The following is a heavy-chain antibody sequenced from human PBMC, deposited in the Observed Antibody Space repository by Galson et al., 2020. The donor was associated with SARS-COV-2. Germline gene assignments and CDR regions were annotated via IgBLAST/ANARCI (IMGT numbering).Heavy chain of an antibody. J-gene: IGHJ6*02. CDR1: GYSFTSHW. CDR2: IYPGDSDT. Sequence: GESLKISCKGSGYSFTSHWIGWVRQMPGKGLEWMGIIYPGDSDTRSRPSFQGQVTISADKSISTAYLQWSRLKASDTAIYYCARRRRPNDYTDYYYGMDVWGQGTTVTVSS. CDR3: ARRRRPNDYTDYYYGMDV. D-gene: IGHD4-4*01. V-gene: IGHV5-51*01.